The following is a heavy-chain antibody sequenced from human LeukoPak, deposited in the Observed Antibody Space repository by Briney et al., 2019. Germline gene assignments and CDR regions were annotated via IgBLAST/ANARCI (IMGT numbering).Heavy chain of an antibody. D-gene: IGHD3-22*01. CDR1: GFTFSSYG. J-gene: IGHJ4*02. CDR2: ISYDGSNQ. Sequence: GGSLRLSCAASGFTFSSYGMHWVRQAPGKGLEWVAAISYDGSNQYYADSVKGRFTISRDNSKNTLYLQMNSLRAEDTAVYYCAKDLSKYLGYYDTSGYADNFDYWAREPWSPSPQ. CDR3: AKDLSKYLGYYDTSGYADNFDY. V-gene: IGHV3-30*18.